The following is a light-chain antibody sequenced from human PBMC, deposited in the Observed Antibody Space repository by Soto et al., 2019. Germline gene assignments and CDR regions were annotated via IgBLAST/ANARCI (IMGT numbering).Light chain of an antibody. V-gene: IGKV1-16*01. CDR3: QQYSSRPYT. J-gene: IGKJ2*01. CDR1: QDVSNY. CDR2: AAS. Sequence: DIQMTQSPSSLSTSIGARVTITCRASQDVSNYLAWFQQQPGKAPKSLIYAASSMRSGTPSRFSGSGCGTDFNLTINSLQAEDVATYYCQQYSSRPYTFGQGTQLESK.